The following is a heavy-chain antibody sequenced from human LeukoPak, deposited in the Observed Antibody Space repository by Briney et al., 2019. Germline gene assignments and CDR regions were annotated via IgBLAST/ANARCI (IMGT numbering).Heavy chain of an antibody. J-gene: IGHJ6*02. CDR3: ARYCSGGTCKLGYYYYGMDV. CDR2: IWYDARIK. D-gene: IGHD2-15*01. Sequence: QPGGSLSLSCSASGFTFSNHGVHWVRQAPGKGLEWGAVIWYDARIKYYADTVKGRFSISTANSSNTLYLQMNSLRAEDTAVSYCARYCSGGTCKLGYYYYGMDVWGQGTTVTVSS. CDR1: GFTFSNHG. V-gene: IGHV3-33*01.